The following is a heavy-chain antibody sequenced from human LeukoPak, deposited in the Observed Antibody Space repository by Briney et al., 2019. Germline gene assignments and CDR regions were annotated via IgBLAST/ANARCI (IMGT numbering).Heavy chain of an antibody. D-gene: IGHD2-21*01. CDR2: IIPIFGTA. V-gene: IGHV1-69*06. Sequence: SVKVSCKASGGTFSSYAISWVRQAPGQGLEWMGGIIPIFGTANYAQKFQGRVTITADKSTSTAYMELSSLRSEDTAVYYCARGPFDSLLRLDYWGQGTLVTVSS. CDR3: ARGPFDSLLRLDY. CDR1: GGTFSSYA. J-gene: IGHJ4*02.